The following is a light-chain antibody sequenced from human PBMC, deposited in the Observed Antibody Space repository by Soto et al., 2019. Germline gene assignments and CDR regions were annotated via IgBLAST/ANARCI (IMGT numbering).Light chain of an antibody. CDR2: DAS. CDR3: QQHNSSPWT. Sequence: DIQMTQSPSTLSASVGDRVTITCRASQSISDWLAWFQQKPGKAPKVLIYDASTLESGVPSRFSGSGSGTEFTLTISSLQPEDSATYYCQQHNSSPWTCGQGTRVEIK. V-gene: IGKV1-5*01. J-gene: IGKJ1*01. CDR1: QSISDW.